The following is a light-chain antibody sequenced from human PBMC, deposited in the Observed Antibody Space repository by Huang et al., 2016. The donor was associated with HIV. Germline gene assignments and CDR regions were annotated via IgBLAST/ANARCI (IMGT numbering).Light chain of an antibody. J-gene: IGKJ2*01. CDR1: QSVGSD. CDR2: SAS. CDR3: QQYRDWPPYT. V-gene: IGKV3-15*01. Sequence: EIVLTQSPATLSVSPGERATLSRRASQSVGSDLAWYQHRPGQAPRLLIYSASTRATGSPARFSGSGYGTDFILTVSSLQSEDFALYYCQQYRDWPPYTFGQGTKLEIK.